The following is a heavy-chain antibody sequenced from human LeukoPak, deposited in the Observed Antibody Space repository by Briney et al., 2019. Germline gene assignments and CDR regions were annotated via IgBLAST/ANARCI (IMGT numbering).Heavy chain of an antibody. V-gene: IGHV4-34*01. J-gene: IGHJ4*02. Sequence: PSETLSLTCAVYGGSFSGYCWSWIRQPPGKGLEWIGEINHSGSTNYNPSLKSRVTISVDTSKNQFSLKLSSVTAADTAVYYCARGRGDYIWGSYRYYVSYYFDYWGQGTLVTVSS. CDR2: INHSGST. CDR3: ARGRGDYIWGSYRYYVSYYFDY. CDR1: GGSFSGYC. D-gene: IGHD3-16*02.